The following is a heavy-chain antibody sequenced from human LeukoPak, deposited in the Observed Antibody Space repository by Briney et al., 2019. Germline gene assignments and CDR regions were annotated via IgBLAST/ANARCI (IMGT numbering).Heavy chain of an antibody. CDR3: AKGGGYSYGTAFCDI. J-gene: IGHJ3*02. CDR2: IWSDGSTK. D-gene: IGHD5-18*01. V-gene: IGHV3-30*02. Sequence: GGSLRLSCAASGFTFSSYGTHWVRQAPGKGLEWVAVIWSDGSTKYYADSVKGRFTISRDNSKNTLYLQMNSLRAEDTAVYYCAKGGGYSYGTAFCDIWGQGTMVTVSS. CDR1: GFTFSSYG.